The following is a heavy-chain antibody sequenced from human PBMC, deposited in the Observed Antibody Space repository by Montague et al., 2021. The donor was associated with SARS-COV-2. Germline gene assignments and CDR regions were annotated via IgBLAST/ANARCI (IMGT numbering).Heavy chain of an antibody. D-gene: IGHD6-19*01. Sequence: SETLSLTCTVSGGSISSSSYYWSWIRQPPGKGLEWIGSIYYSGSTYYNPSLKSRVTISVDTSKNQFSLKLSSVTAVDTAVYYCARQENSSGWFKPDAFDIWGQGTMVTVSS. J-gene: IGHJ3*02. CDR3: ARQENSSGWFKPDAFDI. CDR2: IYYSGST. V-gene: IGHV4-39*01. CDR1: GGSISSSSYY.